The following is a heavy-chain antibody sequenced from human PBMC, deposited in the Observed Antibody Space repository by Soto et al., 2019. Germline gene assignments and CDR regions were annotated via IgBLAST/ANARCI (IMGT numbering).Heavy chain of an antibody. J-gene: IGHJ4*02. CDR2: IRTDGSDG. CDR1: GFTFSRYG. Sequence: QVQLVESGGGVAQPGGSLRLSCAASGFTFSRYGMHWVRQAPGKGLEWVAVIRTDGSDGYYADSVMGRFTISRENSKNTLYLQMNRPRAEETAVYYCSMARQDSSSYYYGGLDYWGPGTLVTAS. CDR3: SMARQDSSSYYYGGLDY. D-gene: IGHD3-22*01. V-gene: IGHV3-30*02.